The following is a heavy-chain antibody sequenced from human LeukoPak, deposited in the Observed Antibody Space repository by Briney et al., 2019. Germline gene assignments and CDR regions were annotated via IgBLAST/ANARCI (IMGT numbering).Heavy chain of an antibody. CDR2: IIPIFGTA. Sequence: SVKVSCKASGGTFSSYAISWVRQAPGQGLEWMGGIIPIFGTANYAQKFQGRVTITADKSTSTAYMELSSLRSEDTAVYYCCGTITAEAGTFDYWGQGTLVTVSS. J-gene: IGHJ4*02. CDR1: GGTFSSYA. CDR3: CGTITAEAGTFDY. V-gene: IGHV1-69*06. D-gene: IGHD6-13*01.